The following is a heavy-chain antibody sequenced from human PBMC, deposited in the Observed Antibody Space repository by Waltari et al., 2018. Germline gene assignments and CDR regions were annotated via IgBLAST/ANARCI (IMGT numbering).Heavy chain of an antibody. Sequence: EVQLLESGGGLVQPGGSLRLSCAASGFTFSSYAMSWVRQAPGKGLEWVSAISGSGGSTYYAESVKGRFTISRDNSKNTLYLQMNSLRAEDTAVYYCTRSGSIAVAVAFFDYWGQETLVTVSS. V-gene: IGHV3-23*01. CDR3: TRSGSIAVAVAFFDY. CDR1: GFTFSSYA. J-gene: IGHJ4*02. D-gene: IGHD6-19*01. CDR2: ISGSGGST.